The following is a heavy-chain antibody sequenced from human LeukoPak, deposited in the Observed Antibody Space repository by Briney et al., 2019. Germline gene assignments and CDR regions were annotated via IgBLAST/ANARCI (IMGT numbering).Heavy chain of an antibody. V-gene: IGHV3-23*01. CDR2: ISGSGGST. D-gene: IGHD2-15*01. CDR3: AKDPVVVRYYFDY. Sequence: GGSLRLSCAASGFTFSSYAMSWVRQAPGKGLEWVSAISGSGGSTYYAGSVKGRFTISRDNSKNTLYLQMNSLRAEDTAVYYCAKDPVVVRYYFDYWGQGTLVTVSS. J-gene: IGHJ4*02. CDR1: GFTFSSYA.